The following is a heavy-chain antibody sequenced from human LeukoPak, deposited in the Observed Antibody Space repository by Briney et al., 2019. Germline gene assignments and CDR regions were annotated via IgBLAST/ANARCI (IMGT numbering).Heavy chain of an antibody. Sequence: GASVKVSCKASGYTFTGYYMHWVRQAPGQGLEWMGWINPNSGGTNYAQKFQGRVTMTRDTSISTAYMELSRLGSDDTAVYYCARDPPQTYYYDSSGYYLLLWGQGTLVTVSS. D-gene: IGHD3-22*01. V-gene: IGHV1-2*02. CDR3: ARDPPQTYYYDSSGYYLLL. CDR2: INPNSGGT. J-gene: IGHJ4*02. CDR1: GYTFTGYY.